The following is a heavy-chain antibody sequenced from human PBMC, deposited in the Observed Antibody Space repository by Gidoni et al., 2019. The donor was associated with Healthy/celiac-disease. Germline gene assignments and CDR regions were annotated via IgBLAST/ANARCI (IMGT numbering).Heavy chain of an antibody. J-gene: IGHJ3*02. CDR1: GFTFSSYA. V-gene: IGHV3-64*01. D-gene: IGHD3-22*01. Sequence: EVQLVESGGGLVQPGGSLRLSCAASGFTFSSYAMHWVRQAPGKGLEYVSAISSNGGSTYYANSVKGRFTISRDNSKNTLYLQMGSLRAEDMAVYYCARSRYDSSGYQRGRAFDIWGQGTMVTVSS. CDR3: ARSRYDSSGYQRGRAFDI. CDR2: ISSNGGST.